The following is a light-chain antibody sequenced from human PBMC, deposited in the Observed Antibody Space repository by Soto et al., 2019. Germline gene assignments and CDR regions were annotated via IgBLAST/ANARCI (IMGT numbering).Light chain of an antibody. CDR2: AAS. J-gene: IGKJ2*01. CDR3: QQYKSNSYT. V-gene: IGKV4-1*01. CDR1: RSLLYSSNHKNY. Sequence: DIVLTQSPDSLSVSLCERATIDCKSSRSLLYSSNHKNYLAWYQHKPGTAPKLLIYAASTLQSGVPSRFSGSGSGTDFTLTISSLQSDDFATYYCQQYKSNSYTFGQGTKVDIK.